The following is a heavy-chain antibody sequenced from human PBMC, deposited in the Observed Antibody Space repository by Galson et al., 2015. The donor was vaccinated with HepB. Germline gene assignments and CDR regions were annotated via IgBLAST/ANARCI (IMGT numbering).Heavy chain of an antibody. CDR1: GFTFSGSA. CDR3: TRLLAAGTLSYFDL. CDR2: IRSKANSYAT. V-gene: IGHV3-73*01. D-gene: IGHD6-13*01. J-gene: IGHJ2*01. Sequence: SLRLSCAASGFTFSGSAMHWVRQASGKGLEWVGRIRSKANSYATAYAASVKGRFTISRDDSKNTAYLKMNSLKTEDTAVYYCTRLLAAGTLSYFDLWGRGTLVTVSS.